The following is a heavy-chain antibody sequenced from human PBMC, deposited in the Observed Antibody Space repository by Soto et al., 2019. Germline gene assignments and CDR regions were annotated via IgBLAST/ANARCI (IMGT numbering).Heavy chain of an antibody. Sequence: EVQLVESGGGLVQPGASLTLSCAASGFPFSSYWMHWVRQAPGKGLVWVSRIKSDGSGTYYADSVQDRFTISRDNARNTLYLQMNSLRVEDTAVYFCARGXGDRYXGNGYLGRHWGQGTLVTVSS. J-gene: IGHJ4*02. D-gene: IGHD2-21*01. CDR2: IKSDGSGT. CDR1: GFPFSSYW. CDR3: ARGXGDRYXGNGYLGRH. V-gene: IGHV3-74*01.